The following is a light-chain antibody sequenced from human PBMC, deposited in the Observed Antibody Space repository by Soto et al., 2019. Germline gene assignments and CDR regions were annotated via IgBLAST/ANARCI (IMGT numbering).Light chain of an antibody. CDR2: EVS. J-gene: IGLJ3*02. V-gene: IGLV2-14*01. Sequence: SALTQPASVSGSHGQSITISCTGTSSDVGGYNYVSWYQQHPGKAPKLMIYEVSSRPSGVSNRFSGSKSVNTASLTISGLQAEDEADYYCSSYTSSSTRVFGGGTKLTVL. CDR3: SSYTSSSTRV. CDR1: SSDVGGYNY.